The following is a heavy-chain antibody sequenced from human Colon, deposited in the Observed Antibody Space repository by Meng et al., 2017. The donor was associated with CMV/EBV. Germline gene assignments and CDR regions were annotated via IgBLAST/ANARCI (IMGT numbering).Heavy chain of an antibody. CDR3: ARGEWNYIGWFDP. CDR2: VSHNGRT. Sequence: SETLSLTCTVSRGYIGNYYWSWIQQSPGRGLEWIGYVSHNGRTSYSPALKSRVAISVDTSKNQFSLKLNSVTTADTAVYYCARGEWNYIGWFDPWGQGSLVTVSS. V-gene: IGHV4-59*01. J-gene: IGHJ5*02. D-gene: IGHD1-7*01. CDR1: RGYIGNYY.